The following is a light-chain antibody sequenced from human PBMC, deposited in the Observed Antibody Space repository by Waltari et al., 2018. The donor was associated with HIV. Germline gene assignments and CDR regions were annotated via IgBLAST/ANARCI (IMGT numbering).Light chain of an antibody. V-gene: IGLV2-8*01. CDR1: SSDVGGYNY. CDR3: SSYAGSNNRV. Sequence: QSALTQPPSASGSPGQSVTISCTGTSSDVGGYNYVSWYQQHPGKPPKLMIYEVNTRPSGVPDRFSGSKSGNPASLTVSGLQAEDEADYYCSSYAGSNNRVFGGGTKLTVL. J-gene: IGLJ2*01. CDR2: EVN.